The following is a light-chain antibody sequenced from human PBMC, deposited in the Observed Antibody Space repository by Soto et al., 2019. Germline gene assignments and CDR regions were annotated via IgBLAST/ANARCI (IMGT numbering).Light chain of an antibody. V-gene: IGKV1-27*01. CDR2: AAS. J-gene: IGKJ2*01. Sequence: DIQMTQSASSLSASVGDRVTITCRASQGISNYLAWYQQKPGKVPKLLIYAASTLQSGVPSRFSGSGSGTDFTLTISSLQPEGVATYYCQKYNSAPPYTFGQGTKLEIK. CDR1: QGISNY. CDR3: QKYNSAPPYT.